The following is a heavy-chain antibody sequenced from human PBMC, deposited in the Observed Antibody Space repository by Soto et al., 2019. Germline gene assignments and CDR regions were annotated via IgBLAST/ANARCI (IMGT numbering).Heavy chain of an antibody. J-gene: IGHJ6*02. Sequence: SLKLSCKASGYTFTGYYIHWVRQAPGQGLEWMGWINPNSGGTNYAQKFQGWVTMTRDTSISTAYMELSRLRSDDTAVYYCARGAVHRGMHFCAQRTTVNASS. CDR3: ARGAVHRGMHF. V-gene: IGHV1-2*04. CDR1: GYTFTGYY. D-gene: IGHD6-6*01. CDR2: INPNSGGT.